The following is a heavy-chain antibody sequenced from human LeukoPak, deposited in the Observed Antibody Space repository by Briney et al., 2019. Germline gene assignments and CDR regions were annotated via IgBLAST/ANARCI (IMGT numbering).Heavy chain of an antibody. Sequence: SVKVSCKASGGTFSSYAISWVRQAPGQGLEWMGGIIPIFGTANYAQKFQGRVTITADESTGTAYMELSSLRSEDTAVYYCASGSGWYGNYYYYGMDVWGQGTTVTVSS. V-gene: IGHV1-69*13. D-gene: IGHD6-19*01. J-gene: IGHJ6*02. CDR3: ASGSGWYGNYYYYGMDV. CDR2: IIPIFGTA. CDR1: GGTFSSYA.